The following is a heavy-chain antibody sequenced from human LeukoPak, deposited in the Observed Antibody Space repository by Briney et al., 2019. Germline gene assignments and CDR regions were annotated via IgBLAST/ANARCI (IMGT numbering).Heavy chain of an antibody. CDR2: IYHSGST. Sequence: SETLSLTCAVSGGSISSGGYSWSWTRQPPGKGLEWIGYIYHSGSTYYNPSLKSRVTISVDRSKNQFSLKLSSVTAADTAVYYCARDKQPGDYWGQGTLVTVSS. V-gene: IGHV4-30-2*01. CDR3: ARDKQPGDY. J-gene: IGHJ4*02. CDR1: GGSISSGGYS. D-gene: IGHD3-10*01.